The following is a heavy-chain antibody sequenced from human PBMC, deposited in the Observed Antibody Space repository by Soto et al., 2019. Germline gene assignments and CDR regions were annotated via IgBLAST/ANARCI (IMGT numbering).Heavy chain of an antibody. CDR3: ARDGYCSGGTRCGGVDY. CDR1: GYTFANYY. Sequence: ASVKVSCKPSGYTFANYYRRCVRQAPGQGLEWMGMINPSGGSTAYAQEFRGRVTVTRNTSTSTVYMELSSLRSEDTAVYYCARDGYCSGGTRCGGVDYWGQGTLVTVSS. V-gene: IGHV1-46*01. J-gene: IGHJ4*02. D-gene: IGHD2-15*01. CDR2: INPSGGST.